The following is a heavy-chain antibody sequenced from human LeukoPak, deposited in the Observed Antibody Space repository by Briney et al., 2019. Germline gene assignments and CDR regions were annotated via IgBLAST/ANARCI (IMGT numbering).Heavy chain of an antibody. V-gene: IGHV4-61*01. CDR1: GGSISSSSYY. J-gene: IGHJ4*02. CDR3: ARRKYSSSPVRRYFDY. Sequence: SETLSLTCTVSGGSISSSSYYWSWIRQPPGKGLEWIGYIYYSGSTNYNPSLKSRVTISVDTSKNQFSLKLSSVTAADTAVYYCARRKYSSSPVRRYFDYWGQGTLVTVSS. D-gene: IGHD6-6*01. CDR2: IYYSGST.